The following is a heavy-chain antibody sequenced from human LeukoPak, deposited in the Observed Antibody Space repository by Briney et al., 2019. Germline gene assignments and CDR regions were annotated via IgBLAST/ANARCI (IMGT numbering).Heavy chain of an antibody. CDR3: TRDYGGSSAMFDY. J-gene: IGHJ4*02. CDR2: INGDESST. CDR1: GFTFSTYW. Sequence: GGSLRLSCAASGFTFSTYWMHWVRQAPGKGLVWVSRINGDESSTNYADFVKGRFTISRDNAKKTLYLQMNSLKTEDTAVYYCTRDYGGSSAMFDYWGQGALVTVSS. V-gene: IGHV3-74*01. D-gene: IGHD4-23*01.